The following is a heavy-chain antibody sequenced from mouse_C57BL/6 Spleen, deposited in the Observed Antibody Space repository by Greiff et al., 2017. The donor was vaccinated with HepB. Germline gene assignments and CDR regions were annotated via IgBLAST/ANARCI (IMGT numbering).Heavy chain of an antibody. D-gene: IGHD2-5*01. CDR2: IWSGGST. CDR3: ARIWSNYDYYAMDY. CDR1: GFSLTSYG. Sequence: VQLVESGPGLVQPSQSLSITCTVSGFSLTSYGVHWVRQSPGKGLEWLGVIWSGGSTDYNAAFISRLSISKDNSKSQVFFKMNSLQADDTAIYYCARIWSNYDYYAMDYWGQGTSVTVSS. J-gene: IGHJ4*01. V-gene: IGHV2-2*01.